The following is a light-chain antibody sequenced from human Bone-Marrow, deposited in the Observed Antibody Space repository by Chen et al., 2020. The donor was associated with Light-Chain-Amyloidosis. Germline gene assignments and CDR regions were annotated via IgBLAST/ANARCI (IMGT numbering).Light chain of an antibody. CDR1: SSNIGAYYD. Sequence: QSVLTQPPSVSGAPGQRVTISCTGSSSNIGAYYDVHWYQQLPGTAPKLLIYGNNNRPSGVPDRSSGSKSGTSASLAITGLQAEDEADYYCQAYDSSLSGYVFGTGTKVNVL. J-gene: IGLJ1*01. V-gene: IGLV1-40*01. CDR2: GNN. CDR3: QAYDSSLSGYV.